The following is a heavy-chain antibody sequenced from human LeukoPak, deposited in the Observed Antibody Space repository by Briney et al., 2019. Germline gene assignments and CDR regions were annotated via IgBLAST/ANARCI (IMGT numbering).Heavy chain of an antibody. CDR2: IYSGGST. Sequence: TGGSLRLSCAASGFTVSSNYMSWVRQAPGKGLEWVSVIYSGGSTYYADSVKGRFTISRDNSKNTRYLQMNSLRAEDTAVYYCAGSSGWYYFDYWGQGTLVTVSS. J-gene: IGHJ4*02. D-gene: IGHD6-19*01. CDR1: GFTVSSNY. V-gene: IGHV3-66*01. CDR3: AGSSGWYYFDY.